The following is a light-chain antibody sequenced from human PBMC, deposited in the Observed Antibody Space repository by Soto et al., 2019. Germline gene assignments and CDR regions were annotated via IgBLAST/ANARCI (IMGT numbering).Light chain of an antibody. CDR3: SSSTTTSALV. CDR1: TSDIGGYDY. V-gene: IGLV2-14*01. J-gene: IGLJ1*01. CDR2: EVS. Sequence: QSVLTQPASVSGPPGQSITISCTGTTSDIGGYDYVSWYQHHPGRPPKLLIFEVSDRPSGVSNRFSASKSGNTASLTISGLQTEDEADYFCSSSTTTSALVFGTGTKVTVL.